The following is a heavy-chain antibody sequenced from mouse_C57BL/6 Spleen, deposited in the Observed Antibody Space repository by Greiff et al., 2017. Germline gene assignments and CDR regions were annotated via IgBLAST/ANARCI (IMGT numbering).Heavy chain of an antibody. Sequence: DVMLVESGGGLVKPGGSLKLSCAASGFTFSSYTMSWVRQTPEKRLEWVATISGGGGNTYYPDSVKGRFTISRDNAKNTLYLQMSSLRSEDTALYYCARHLGGYDDYAMDYWGQGTSVTVSS. CDR3: ARHLGGYDDYAMDY. D-gene: IGHD2-2*01. CDR2: ISGGGGNT. V-gene: IGHV5-9*01. J-gene: IGHJ4*01. CDR1: GFTFSSYT.